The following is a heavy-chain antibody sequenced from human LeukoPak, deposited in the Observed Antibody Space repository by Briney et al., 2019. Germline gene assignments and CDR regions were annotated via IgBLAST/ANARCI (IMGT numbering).Heavy chain of an antibody. J-gene: IGHJ4*02. CDR1: VYTLTELS. Sequence: ASVTVSFKVSVYTLTELSMHWVRQAPGKGLEWMGGFDPEDGETIYAQKFQGRVTMTEDTSTDTAYMELSSLRSEDTAVYYCATPHVDGYYYDSSGYRHWGQGTLVTVSS. D-gene: IGHD3-22*01. CDR2: FDPEDGET. V-gene: IGHV1-24*01. CDR3: ATPHVDGYYYDSSGYRH.